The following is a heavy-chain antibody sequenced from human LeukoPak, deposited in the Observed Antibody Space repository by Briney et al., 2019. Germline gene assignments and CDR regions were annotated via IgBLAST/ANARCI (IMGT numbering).Heavy chain of an antibody. J-gene: IGHJ4*02. CDR3: AKSDYDDSSGYYYGSDY. Sequence: GGSLRLSCAASGFTFSSYAMTWVRQAPGKGRGWVSGISGSGGSTYYADSVKGRFTISRDNSKNTLYVQMNSLRAEETAVYYCAKSDYDDSSGYYYGSDYWGQGTLVTVSS. V-gene: IGHV3-23*01. D-gene: IGHD3-22*01. CDR1: GFTFSSYA. CDR2: ISGSGGST.